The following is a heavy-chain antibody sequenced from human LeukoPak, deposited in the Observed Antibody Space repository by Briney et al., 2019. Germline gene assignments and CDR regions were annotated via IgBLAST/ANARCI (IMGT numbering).Heavy chain of an antibody. CDR1: GGSISSYY. D-gene: IGHD4-17*01. J-gene: IGHJ4*02. Sequence: SETLSLTCTVSGGSISSYYWSWIRQPPGKGLEWIGYIYYSGSTNYNPSLKSRVTISVDTSKNQFSLKLSSVTAADTAVYYCARGYGDFRVEGRYFHSWGQGTLVTVSS. CDR2: IYYSGST. CDR3: ARGYGDFRVEGRYFHS. V-gene: IGHV4-59*01.